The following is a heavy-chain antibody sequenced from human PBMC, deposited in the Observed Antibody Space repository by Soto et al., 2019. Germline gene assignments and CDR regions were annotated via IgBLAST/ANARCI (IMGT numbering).Heavy chain of an antibody. CDR3: ARLVGYGSGSYYTDAHVDY. D-gene: IGHD3-10*01. CDR1: GGSISSYY. J-gene: IGHJ4*02. Sequence: PSETLSLTCTVSGGSISSYYWSWIRQPPGKGLEWIGYIYYSGSTNYNPSLKSRVTISVDTSKNQFSLKLSSVTAADTAVYYCARLVGYGSGSYYTDAHVDYWGQGTLVTVSS. CDR2: IYYSGST. V-gene: IGHV4-59*08.